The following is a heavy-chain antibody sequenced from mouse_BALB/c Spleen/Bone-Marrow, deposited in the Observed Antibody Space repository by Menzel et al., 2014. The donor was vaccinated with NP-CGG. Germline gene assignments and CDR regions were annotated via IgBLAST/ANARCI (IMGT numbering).Heavy chain of an antibody. CDR2: IWSGGST. V-gene: IGHV2-2*02. CDR1: GFSLISYG. J-gene: IGHJ2*01. D-gene: IGHD2-2*01. Sequence: QVQLKESGPGLVQPSQSLSITCTVSGFSLISYGVHWVRQSPGKGLEWLGVIWSGGSTDYNVAFISRLSISKDNSKSQVFFKMNSLQANDTAIYYCARRGLYGYDFDYWGQGTTLTVSS. CDR3: ARRGLYGYDFDY.